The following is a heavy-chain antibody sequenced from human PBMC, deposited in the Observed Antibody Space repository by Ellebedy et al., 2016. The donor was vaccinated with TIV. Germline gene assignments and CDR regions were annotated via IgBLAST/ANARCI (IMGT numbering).Heavy chain of an antibody. D-gene: IGHD2-21*02. Sequence: AVSVKVSCKASGYTFTGYYMHWVRQAPGQGLEWLGWINPNSGGTNYAQKFQGWVTMTRDTSISTAYMELSRLRSDDTAVYYCARDGAVTAVFDYWGQGTLVTVSS. J-gene: IGHJ4*02. CDR1: GYTFTGYY. CDR2: INPNSGGT. V-gene: IGHV1-2*04. CDR3: ARDGAVTAVFDY.